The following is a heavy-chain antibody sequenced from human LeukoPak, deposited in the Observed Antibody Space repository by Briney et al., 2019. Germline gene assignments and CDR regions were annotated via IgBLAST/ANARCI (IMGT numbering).Heavy chain of an antibody. J-gene: IGHJ4*02. D-gene: IGHD2-15*01. Sequence: GGSLRLSCAASGFTFSSYGMSWVRQAPGKGLEWVSSISGSGGSTYYADSVKGRFTISRDNSKNTLYLQMNSLRAEDTAVYYCAKEDRSIVVVVAATTAWDYWGQGTLVTVSS. CDR2: ISGSGGST. CDR3: AKEDRSIVVVVAATTAWDY. CDR1: GFTFSSYG. V-gene: IGHV3-23*01.